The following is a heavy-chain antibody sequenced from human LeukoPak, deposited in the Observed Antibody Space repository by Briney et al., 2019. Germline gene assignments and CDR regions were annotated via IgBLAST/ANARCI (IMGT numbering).Heavy chain of an antibody. D-gene: IGHD6-19*01. V-gene: IGHV3-21*01. CDR3: AKDGDSSGWIFDY. CDR1: GFTFSSYS. CDR2: ISSSSSYI. J-gene: IGHJ4*02. Sequence: GGSLRLSCAASGFTFSSYSMNWVRQAPGKGLEWVSSISSSSSYIYYADSVKGRFTISRDNAKNSLYLQMNSLRAEDTAVYYCAKDGDSSGWIFDYWGQGTLVTVSS.